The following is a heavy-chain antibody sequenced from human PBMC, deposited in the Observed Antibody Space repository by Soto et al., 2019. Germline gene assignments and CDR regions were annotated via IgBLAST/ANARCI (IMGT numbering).Heavy chain of an antibody. D-gene: IGHD6-19*01. Sequence: ASVKVSCKASGYIFTGYYMHWVRQAPGQGLEWMGWINPNSGDTNYTQKFQGWVTMTRDTSISTAYMELSRLRSDDTAVYYCATSRISIAVAGETEYYFDYWGQGPLVTVSS. V-gene: IGHV1-2*04. CDR3: ATSRISIAVAGETEYYFDY. J-gene: IGHJ4*02. CDR2: INPNSGDT. CDR1: GYIFTGYY.